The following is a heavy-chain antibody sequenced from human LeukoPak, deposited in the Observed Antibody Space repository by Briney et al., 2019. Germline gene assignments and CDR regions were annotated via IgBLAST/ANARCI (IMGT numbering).Heavy chain of an antibody. CDR3: ARDWIAVARDY. CDR2: ISSDGYNT. Sequence: GGSLRLPCVASGFTFGTFAMDWVRQAQGKGLEHVSGISSDGYNTYYANSVKGRFTISRDNSKNTLYLQMGSLRAEDMAVYYCARDWIAVARDYWGQGTLVTVSS. V-gene: IGHV3-64*01. J-gene: IGHJ4*02. D-gene: IGHD6-19*01. CDR1: GFTFGTFA.